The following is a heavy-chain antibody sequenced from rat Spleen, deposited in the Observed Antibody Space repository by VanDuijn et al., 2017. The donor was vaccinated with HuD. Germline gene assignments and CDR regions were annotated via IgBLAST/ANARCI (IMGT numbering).Heavy chain of an antibody. CDR1: GFTFNNYW. Sequence: EVQLVESGGGLVQPGRSLKLSCVASGFTFNNYWMTWIRQAPGKGLEWVATISSDGGRNFYRDSVKGRFTISRDNAKNTLYLQMDSLRSEDTATYYCATHYDGSYPFVFWGQGTLVTVSS. CDR2: ISSDGGRN. D-gene: IGHD1-12*02. J-gene: IGHJ3*01. V-gene: IGHV5-31*01. CDR3: ATHYDGSYPFVF.